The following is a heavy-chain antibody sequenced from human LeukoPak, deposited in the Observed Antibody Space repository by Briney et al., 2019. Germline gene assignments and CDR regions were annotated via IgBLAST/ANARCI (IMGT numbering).Heavy chain of an antibody. CDR2: IYYSGST. CDR1: GGSISSYY. D-gene: IGHD5-24*01. J-gene: IGHJ4*02. Sequence: SETLSLTCTVSGGSISSYYWSWIRQPPGKGLEWIGYIYYSGSTNYNPSLKSRVTISVDTSKNQFSLKLSSVTAADTAVYYCARQGDGYNYVWGYWGQGTLVTVSS. V-gene: IGHV4-59*08. CDR3: ARQGDGYNYVWGY.